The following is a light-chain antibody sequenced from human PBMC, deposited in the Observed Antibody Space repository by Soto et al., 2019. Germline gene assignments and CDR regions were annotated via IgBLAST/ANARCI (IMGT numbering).Light chain of an antibody. CDR1: QSVSNS. Sequence: EIVLTRSPATLSLSPGERATLSCWASQSVSNSLAWFQQRPGQAPRLLIYGASDRATGIPARFSGTGSGTDFTLTISSLEPEDFAVYYCQQRAKWPRTFGQGTKVDIK. J-gene: IGKJ1*01. CDR3: QQRAKWPRT. CDR2: GAS. V-gene: IGKV3-11*01.